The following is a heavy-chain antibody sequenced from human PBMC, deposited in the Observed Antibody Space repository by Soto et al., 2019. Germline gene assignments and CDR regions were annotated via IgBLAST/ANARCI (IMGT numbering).Heavy chain of an antibody. J-gene: IGHJ3*02. CDR3: ARGLEITMVRGVRNAFDI. CDR1: GGSFSGYY. Sequence: SETLSLTCAVYGGSFSGYYWSWIRQPPGKGLEWIGEINHSGSTNYNPSLKSRVTISVDTSKNQFSLKLSSVTAADTAVYYCARGLEITMVRGVRNAFDIWGQGTMVTVSS. CDR2: INHSGST. D-gene: IGHD3-10*01. V-gene: IGHV4-34*01.